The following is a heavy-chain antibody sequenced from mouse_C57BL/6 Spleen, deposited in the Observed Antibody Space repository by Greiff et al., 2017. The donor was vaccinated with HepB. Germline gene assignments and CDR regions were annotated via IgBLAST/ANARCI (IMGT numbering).Heavy chain of an antibody. V-gene: IGHV1-53*01. CDR3: ARTDYYGSSYVAY. J-gene: IGHJ3*01. CDR1: GYTFTSYW. Sequence: QVHVKQPGTELVKPGASVKLSCKASGYTFTSYWMHWVKQRPGRGLEWIGNINPSNGGTNYNEKFKSKATLTVDKSSSTAYMQLSSLTSEDSAVYYCARTDYYGSSYVAYWGQGTLVTVSA. CDR2: INPSNGGT. D-gene: IGHD1-1*01.